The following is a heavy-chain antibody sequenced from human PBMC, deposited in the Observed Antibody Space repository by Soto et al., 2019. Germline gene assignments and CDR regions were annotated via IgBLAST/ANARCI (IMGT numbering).Heavy chain of an antibody. CDR2: INPHDGGT. CDR1: GYTFTDFF. V-gene: IGHV1-2*02. CDR3: ARAGSFEVDEYFQY. Sequence: GASVKVSCKASGYTFTDFFVHWVRQAPGQGLEWMGWINPHDGGTKYAQKFQGRVTMTWDTSISTAFTELNGLRPDDTAIYFCARAGSFEVDEYFQYWGEGSLVTVSS. J-gene: IGHJ1*01. D-gene: IGHD3-3*02.